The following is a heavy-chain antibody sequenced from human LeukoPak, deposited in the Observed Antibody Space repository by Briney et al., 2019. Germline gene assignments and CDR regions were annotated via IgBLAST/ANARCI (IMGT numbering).Heavy chain of an antibody. V-gene: IGHV4-4*02. Sequence: SETLSLTCAVSGGSISSSNWWSWVRQPPGKGLEWIGEIYHSGSTNYNPPLKSRLTISVDKSKNQFSLNLSSVTAADTAVYYCARAVLWFGELSSRGWFDPWGQGTLVTVSS. J-gene: IGHJ5*02. CDR1: GGSISSSNW. CDR3: ARAVLWFGELSSRGWFDP. CDR2: IYHSGST. D-gene: IGHD3-10*01.